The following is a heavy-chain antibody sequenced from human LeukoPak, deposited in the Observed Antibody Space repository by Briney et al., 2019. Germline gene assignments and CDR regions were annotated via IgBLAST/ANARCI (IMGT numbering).Heavy chain of an antibody. V-gene: IGHV3-7*05. CDR1: GFTFSNYW. Sequence: GGSLRLSCAASGFTFSNYWMIWVRQAPGKGLEWVGSIKQDGSGKRYADSVRGRFSISRDNAQTSLYLQMNSLRAEDTAVYYCARASDPWLQLTWGQGTLVTVSS. CDR2: IKQDGSGK. D-gene: IGHD5-24*01. CDR3: ARASDPWLQLT. J-gene: IGHJ5*02.